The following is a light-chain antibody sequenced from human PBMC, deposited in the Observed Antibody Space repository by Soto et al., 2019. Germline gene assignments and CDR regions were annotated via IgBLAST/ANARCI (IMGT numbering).Light chain of an antibody. Sequence: QSALTQPPSVSGSPGQSATISCTGTSSDVGSYSRVSWYQQPPGTAPKLIIYDVSNRPSGVPDRFSGSKSGNTASLTIFGLQAEDEADYYCSSYTSSSTPRVFGTGTKLTVL. CDR1: SSDVGSYSR. J-gene: IGLJ1*01. CDR2: DVS. CDR3: SSYTSSSTPRV. V-gene: IGLV2-18*02.